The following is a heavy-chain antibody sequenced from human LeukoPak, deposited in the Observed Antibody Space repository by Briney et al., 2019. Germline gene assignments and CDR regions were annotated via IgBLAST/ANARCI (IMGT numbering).Heavy chain of an antibody. CDR3: AREFGGWDDY. V-gene: IGHV3-33*01. Sequence: SGGSLRLSCAASGFTFSNYGMHWVRQAPGKGLEWVALTWSDGNNKYYAESVKGRFTISRDNSKNTLYLQMNSLRAEDTAVYYCAREFGGWDDYWGQGTLVTVSS. D-gene: IGHD6-19*01. J-gene: IGHJ4*02. CDR1: GFTFSNYG. CDR2: TWSDGNNK.